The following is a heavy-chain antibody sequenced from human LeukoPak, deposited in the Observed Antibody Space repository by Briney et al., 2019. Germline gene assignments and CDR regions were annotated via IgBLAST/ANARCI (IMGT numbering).Heavy chain of an antibody. Sequence: PGGSLRLSCAASGFTFSSYGMHWVRQAPGKGLEWVAFIRYDGSNKYYADSVKGRFTISRDNSKNTLYLQMNSLRAEDTAVYYCARVPTLLGGTASFDYWGQGTLVTVSS. V-gene: IGHV3-30*02. J-gene: IGHJ4*02. CDR2: IRYDGSNK. CDR1: GFTFSSYG. CDR3: ARVPTLLGGTASFDY. D-gene: IGHD1-26*01.